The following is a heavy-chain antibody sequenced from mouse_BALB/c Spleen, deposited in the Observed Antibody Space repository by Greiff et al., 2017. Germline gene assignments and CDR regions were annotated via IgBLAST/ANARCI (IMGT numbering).Heavy chain of an antibody. CDR1: GYSFTDYI. J-gene: IGHJ4*01. CDR2: INPYYGST. D-gene: IGHD2-1*01. V-gene: IGHV1-39*01. Sequence: VQLQQTGPELVKPGASVKISCKASGYSFTDYIMLWVKQSHGKSLEWIGNINPYYGSTSYNLKFKGKATLTVDKSSSTAYMQLNSLTSEDSAVYYCARYGNYVYYYAMDYWGQGTSVTVSS. CDR3: ARYGNYVYYYAMDY.